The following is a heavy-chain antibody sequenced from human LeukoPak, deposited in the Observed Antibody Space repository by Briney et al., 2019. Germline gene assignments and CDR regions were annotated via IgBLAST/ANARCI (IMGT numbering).Heavy chain of an antibody. CDR3: ARDQTQDYGDYVYYYGMDV. V-gene: IGHV4-59*01. Sequence: PSETLSLTCTVSGGSTSSYYWSWIRQPPGKGLEWIGYIYYSGSTNYSPSLKSRVTISVDTSKNQFSLKLSSVTAADTAVYYCARDQTQDYGDYVYYYGMDVWGQGTTVTVSS. CDR2: IYYSGST. D-gene: IGHD4-17*01. J-gene: IGHJ6*02. CDR1: GGSTSSYY.